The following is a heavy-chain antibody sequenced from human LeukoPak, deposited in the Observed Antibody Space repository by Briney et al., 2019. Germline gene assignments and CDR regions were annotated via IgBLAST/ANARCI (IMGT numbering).Heavy chain of an antibody. D-gene: IGHD5-18*01. V-gene: IGHV1-69*13. CDR2: IISFYGAT. CDR3: ARMEGYSYSDS. CDR1: GGTFGSYG. Sequence: GASVTVSCKASGGTFGSYGINWVRQAPGQGLEWMGGIISFYGATNYPQNFQGRVTISADESTSTVYMELRSLRSENTAVYYCARMEGYSYSDSWGQGTLVTVSS. J-gene: IGHJ4*02.